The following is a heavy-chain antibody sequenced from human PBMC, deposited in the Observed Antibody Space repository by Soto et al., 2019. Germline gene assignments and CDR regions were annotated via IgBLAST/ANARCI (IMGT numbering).Heavy chain of an antibody. CDR3: ATSEGRDGQSFDY. J-gene: IGHJ4*02. V-gene: IGHV1-69*13. CDR1: GVTFNRQD. Sequence: SVKGSCKASGVTFNRQDMRWVRQAPGQGLEWMGGIIPMFGTPHYAEKFQDRVTITADESTGTAYLELSSLTSEDTAVYYCATSEGRDGQSFDYWGPGPLATASS. CDR2: IIPMFGTP. D-gene: IGHD1-26*01.